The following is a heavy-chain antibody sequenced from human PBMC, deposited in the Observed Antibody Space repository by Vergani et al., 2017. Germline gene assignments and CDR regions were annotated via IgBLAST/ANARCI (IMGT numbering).Heavy chain of an antibody. CDR1: GFIFTNYA. J-gene: IGHJ4*01. CDR3: AKDPATSMGF. CDR2: IGGSGDST. D-gene: IGHD5-18*01. V-gene: IGHV3-23*01. Sequence: VQLLESGGGLGQPGGSLRLSCAASGFIFTNYAMSWVRQAPGKGLEWVSTIGGSGDSTFYADSVKGRFAISRDNSKNTVYLQMNSLRAEDTAVYYCAKDPATSMGFGGQGILVTVSS.